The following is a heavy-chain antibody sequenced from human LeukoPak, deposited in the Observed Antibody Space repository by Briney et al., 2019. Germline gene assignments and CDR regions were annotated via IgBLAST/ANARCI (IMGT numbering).Heavy chain of an antibody. CDR1: GYTFASYG. CDR3: ARDREHDFWSGSDY. Sequence: GASVKVSCKASGYTFASYGISWVRQAPGQGLEWMGWISAYNGNTNYAQKLQGRVTMTTDTSTSTAYMELRSLRSDDTAVYYCARDREHDFWSGSDYWGQGTLVTASS. V-gene: IGHV1-18*01. CDR2: ISAYNGNT. J-gene: IGHJ4*02. D-gene: IGHD3-3*01.